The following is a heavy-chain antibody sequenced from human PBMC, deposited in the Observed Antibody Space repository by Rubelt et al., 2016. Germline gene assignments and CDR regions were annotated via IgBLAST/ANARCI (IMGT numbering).Heavy chain of an antibody. J-gene: IGHJ3*02. V-gene: IGHV4-34*01. CDR1: GGSFSGYY. CDR3: ARRNGYSSGWYSIRGAFDI. CDR2: INHSGST. D-gene: IGHD6-19*01. Sequence: QVQLQQWGAGLLKPSETLSLTCAVYGGSFSGYYWSWIRQPPGKGLEWIGEINHSGSTNYNPSLKSRVTISVDTSKNQFSLKLSSVTAADTAVYYWARRNGYSSGWYSIRGAFDIWGQGTMVTVSS.